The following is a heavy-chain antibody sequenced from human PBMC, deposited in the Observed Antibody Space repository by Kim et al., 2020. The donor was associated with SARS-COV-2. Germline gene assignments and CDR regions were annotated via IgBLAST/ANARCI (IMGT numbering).Heavy chain of an antibody. J-gene: IGHJ4*02. D-gene: IGHD2-15*01. CDR3: ARHLGYCSGGSCLEGFDY. CDR2: IYYSGST. Sequence: SETLSLTCTVSGGSISSSSYYWGWIRQPPGKGLEWIGSIYYSGSTYYNPSLKSRVTISVDTSKNQFSLKLSSVTAADTAVYYCARHLGYCSGGSCLEGFDYWGQGTLVTVSS. V-gene: IGHV4-39*01. CDR1: GGSISSSSYY.